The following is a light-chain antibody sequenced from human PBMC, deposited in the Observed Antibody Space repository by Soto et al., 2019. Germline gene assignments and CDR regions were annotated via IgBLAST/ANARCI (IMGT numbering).Light chain of an antibody. CDR2: AGS. V-gene: IGKV1-9*01. J-gene: IGKJ2*01. Sequence: DIQLTQSPSFLSASVGDRVTITCRASQAISSSLAWYQHNPGKAPKLLIYAGSTLQNGVPSSFSGSGSGTEITLTIISLQPEDFATYFCQQLNDYRYTFGQGTKVEIK. CDR3: QQLNDYRYT. CDR1: QAISSS.